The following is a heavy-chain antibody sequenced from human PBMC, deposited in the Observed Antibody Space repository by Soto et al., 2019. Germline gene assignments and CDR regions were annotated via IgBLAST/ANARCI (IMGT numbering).Heavy chain of an antibody. CDR1: VGAVSSYY. CDR3: AGESLNDYSNSGGFAY. CDR2: IYYSGST. Sequence: HSGSLSLSGALCVGAVSSYYWSLIRQPPGKGLEWIGYIYYSGSTNYNPSLKSRVTISVDTSKNQFSLKLSSVTAADTAVYYCAGESLNDYSNSGGFAYRGQGTLVTVSS. D-gene: IGHD4-4*01. J-gene: IGHJ4*02. V-gene: IGHV4-59*02.